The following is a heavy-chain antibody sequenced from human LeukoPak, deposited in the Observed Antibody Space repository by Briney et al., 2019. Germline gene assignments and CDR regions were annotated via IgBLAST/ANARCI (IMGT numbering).Heavy chain of an antibody. CDR2: IYFSGST. J-gene: IGHJ4*02. CDR1: GGSISSYY. V-gene: IGHV4-59*01. Sequence: SETLSLTCTVSGGSISSYYWSWIRQPPGKGLEWIGYIYFSGSTNYNPSLKSRVIISVDTSKNQFSLKLSSVTAADTAVYYCARDAPYDFWSGPFDYWGQGTLVTVSS. CDR3: ARDAPYDFWSGPFDY. D-gene: IGHD3-3*01.